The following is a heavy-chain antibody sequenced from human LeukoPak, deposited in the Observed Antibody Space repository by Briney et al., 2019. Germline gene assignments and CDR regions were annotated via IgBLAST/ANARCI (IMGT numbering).Heavy chain of an antibody. J-gene: IGHJ5*02. CDR1: GGSFSDYY. Sequence: SETLSLTCAVYGGSFSDYYWSWIRQPPGKGLEWIGEINHSGNTNYNPSLRSRVTISVDTSKNQFSLKLTSVTATDTAVYYCARGNYIVVVPAAMKRPLNWFDPWGQGTLVTVSS. D-gene: IGHD2-2*01. CDR2: INHSGNT. V-gene: IGHV4-34*01. CDR3: ARGNYIVVVPAAMKRPLNWFDP.